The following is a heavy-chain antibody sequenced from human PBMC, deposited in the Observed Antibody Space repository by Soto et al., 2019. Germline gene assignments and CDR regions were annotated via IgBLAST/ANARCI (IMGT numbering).Heavy chain of an antibody. CDR2: IYHSGST. J-gene: IGHJ5*02. CDR1: GGSISSGGYS. V-gene: IGHV4-30-2*01. Sequence: SETLSLTCAVSGGSISSGGYSWSWIRQPPGKGLEWIGYIYHSGSTYYNPSLKSRVTISVDRSKNQFSLKLSSATAADTAVYYCARDSYSSSSRGWFDPWGQGTLVTVSS. D-gene: IGHD6-6*01. CDR3: ARDSYSSSSRGWFDP.